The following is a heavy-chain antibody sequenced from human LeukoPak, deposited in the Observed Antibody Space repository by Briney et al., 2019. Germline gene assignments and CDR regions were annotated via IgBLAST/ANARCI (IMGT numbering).Heavy chain of an antibody. CDR2: INSDGSST. J-gene: IGHJ4*02. Sequence: GGSLRLSCAASGFTLSSYWIHWVRQAPGKALVWVSRINSDGSSTNYADSVKGRFTISRDNAKNTLYLQMNSLRAEDTAVYYCAGGFCSRGSCQIDYWGQGTLVTVSS. V-gene: IGHV3-74*01. CDR1: GFTLSSYW. D-gene: IGHD2-15*01. CDR3: AGGFCSRGSCQIDY.